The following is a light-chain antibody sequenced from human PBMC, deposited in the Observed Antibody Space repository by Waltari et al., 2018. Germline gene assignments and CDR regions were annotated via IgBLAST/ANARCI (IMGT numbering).Light chain of an antibody. CDR3: GTWDTNLRAGV. J-gene: IGLJ2*01. CDR1: RSNIGRRS. CDR2: YNT. V-gene: IGLV1-51*01. Sequence: HSVLTPPPSVSATPGQKVTISFSGSRSNIGRRSLTWYQQPPGTATKPLIYYNTERHSGIPDRFSGSKSGTSATLDISGLQTGDEADYYCGTWDTNLRAGVFGGGTKLTVL.